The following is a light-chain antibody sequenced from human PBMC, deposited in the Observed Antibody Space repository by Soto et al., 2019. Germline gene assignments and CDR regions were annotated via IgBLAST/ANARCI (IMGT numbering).Light chain of an antibody. Sequence: DIPLTQSPSSLSASVGDRITITCRSSQSISRYLNWYQQRPGTAPKVLIFGANSLQSGVPSRFSGSGSGTEFTLTISSLQPEDFATYYCQQNYGTPGTFGQWTKVDVK. CDR2: GAN. J-gene: IGKJ1*01. V-gene: IGKV1-39*01. CDR1: QSISRY. CDR3: QQNYGTPGT.